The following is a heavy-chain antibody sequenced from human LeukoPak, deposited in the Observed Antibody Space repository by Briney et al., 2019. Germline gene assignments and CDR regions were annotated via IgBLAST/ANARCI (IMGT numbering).Heavy chain of an antibody. V-gene: IGHV4-38-2*02. CDR1: GGSISSYY. Sequence: SETLSLTCTVSGGSISSYYWSWIRQPPGKGLEWIGSIYHSGSTYYNPSLKSRVTISVDTSKNQFSLKLSSVTAADTAVYYCARAYYYDSSGYPQGAFDIWGQGTMVTVSS. CDR3: ARAYYYDSSGYPQGAFDI. D-gene: IGHD3-22*01. CDR2: IYHSGST. J-gene: IGHJ3*02.